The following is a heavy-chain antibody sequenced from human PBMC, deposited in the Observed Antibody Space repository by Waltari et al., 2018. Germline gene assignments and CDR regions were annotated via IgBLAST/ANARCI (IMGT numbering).Heavy chain of an antibody. D-gene: IGHD2-8*01. CDR3: ARVTVGPGVSDVFDA. CDR1: GFIVSDTY. Sequence: EVQLVESGGGLLQPGGSLRLSCAASGFIVSDTYMTWVRQAPGKGRECVAMIFVPGNTHYAYSVRGRFVISRDSSRDSVYLQMNSLRAEDTATYCCARVTVGPGVSDVFDAWGQGTMITISA. CDR2: IFVPGNT. V-gene: IGHV3-53*01. J-gene: IGHJ3*01.